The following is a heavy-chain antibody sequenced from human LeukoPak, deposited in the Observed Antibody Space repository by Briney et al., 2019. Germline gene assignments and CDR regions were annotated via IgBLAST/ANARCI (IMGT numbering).Heavy chain of an antibody. CDR3: ARTPILTGYYPYYYYMDV. V-gene: IGHV1-46*01. CDR1: GYTFTSYY. CDR2: INPSGGST. J-gene: IGHJ6*03. D-gene: IGHD3-9*01. Sequence: ASVKVSCKASGYTFTSYYMHWVRQAPGQGLEWMGIINPSGGSTSYAQKFQGRVTMTTDTSTSTAYMELRSLRSDDTAVYYCARTPILTGYYPYYYYMDVWGKGTTVTISS.